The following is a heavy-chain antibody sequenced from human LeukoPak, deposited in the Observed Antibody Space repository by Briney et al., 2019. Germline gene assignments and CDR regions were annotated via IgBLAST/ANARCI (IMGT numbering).Heavy chain of an antibody. D-gene: IGHD4-23*01. V-gene: IGHV3-23*01. CDR1: GFTFSSYA. J-gene: IGHJ4*02. CDR3: VRATAVAFDY. Sequence: GGSLRLSCAASGFTFSSYAMSWVRQAPGKGLEWVSAISGSGGSTYYADPVKGRFTISRDNAKNTLYLQMNSLRAEDTAVYYCVRATAVAFDYWGQGTLVTVSS. CDR2: ISGSGGST.